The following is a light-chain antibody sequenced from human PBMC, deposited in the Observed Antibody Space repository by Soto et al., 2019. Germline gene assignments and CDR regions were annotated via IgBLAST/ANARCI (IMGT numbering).Light chain of an antibody. V-gene: IGKV1-39*01. CDR1: QSISSY. Sequence: DIQMTQSPSSLSASVGYRXTXTCLASQSISSYLNWYQQKPGKAPKLLIYAASSLQSGVPSRFSGSGSGTDFTLTISSLQPEDFATYYCQQSYSTPITFGQGTRLEVK. CDR3: QQSYSTPIT. CDR2: AAS. J-gene: IGKJ5*01.